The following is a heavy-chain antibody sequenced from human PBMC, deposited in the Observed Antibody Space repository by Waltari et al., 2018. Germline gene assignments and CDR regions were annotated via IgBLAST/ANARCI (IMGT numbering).Heavy chain of an antibody. J-gene: IGHJ3*01. CDR2: IAYSGAT. Sequence: GVDGQPDVKGMKWTETIAYSGATYSNPSLKSRVTIYVDTSKNQFSLKFSSVTATDTGVYYCATYIGASIGTAAFDVWGQGTMVTVSS. CDR3: ATYIGASIGTAAFDV. D-gene: IGHD3-16*01. V-gene: IGHV4-39*01.